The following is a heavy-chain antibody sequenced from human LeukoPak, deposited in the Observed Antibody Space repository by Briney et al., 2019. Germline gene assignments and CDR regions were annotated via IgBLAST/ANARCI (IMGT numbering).Heavy chain of an antibody. D-gene: IGHD1-26*01. V-gene: IGHV3-30-3*01. Sequence: SCKASGYTFTGYYMHWVRQAPGKGLEWVAVISYDGSNKYYADSVKGRFTISRDNSKNTLYLQMNSLRAEDTAVYYCASPKGDSGSYHRPWLDAFDIWGQGTMVTVSS. J-gene: IGHJ3*02. CDR1: GYTFTGYY. CDR2: ISYDGSNK. CDR3: ASPKGDSGSYHRPWLDAFDI.